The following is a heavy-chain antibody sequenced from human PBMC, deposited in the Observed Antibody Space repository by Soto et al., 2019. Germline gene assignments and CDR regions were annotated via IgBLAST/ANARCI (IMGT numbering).Heavy chain of an antibody. Sequence: SETLSLTCAVSGGSISSGGYSWSWIRQPPGKGLEWIGYIYHSGSTYYNPSLKSRLTISVDRSKNQFSLKLSSVTAADTAVYYCARVKLPDYYDSSGYYYAFDYWGQGTLVTVSS. J-gene: IGHJ4*02. CDR1: GGSISSGGYS. CDR3: ARVKLPDYYDSSGYYYAFDY. V-gene: IGHV4-30-2*01. CDR2: IYHSGST. D-gene: IGHD3-22*01.